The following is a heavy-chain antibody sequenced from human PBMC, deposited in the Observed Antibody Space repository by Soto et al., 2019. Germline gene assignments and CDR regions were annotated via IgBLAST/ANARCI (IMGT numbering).Heavy chain of an antibody. V-gene: IGHV4-59*02. Sequence: SETLSLTCTVSGGSVGTYYWSWIRQPPGKGLEWIGYIYYTGSTDYNPSLKSRVTISVDTSKNHFSLKLNSVTAADTAVYFCARLGGYYQAFDQWGQGALVTVSS. CDR2: IYYTGST. CDR3: ARLGGYYQAFDQ. J-gene: IGHJ4*01. CDR1: GGSVGTYY. D-gene: IGHD3-22*01.